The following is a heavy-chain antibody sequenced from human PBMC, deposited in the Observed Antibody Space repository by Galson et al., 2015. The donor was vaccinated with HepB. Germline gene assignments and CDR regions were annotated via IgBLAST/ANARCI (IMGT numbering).Heavy chain of an antibody. V-gene: IGHV3-23*01. CDR1: GFTFSSFA. J-gene: IGHJ6*03. CDR2: IIRDGTNT. D-gene: IGHD2-15*01. Sequence: SLRLSCAPSGFTFSSFAMTWVRQAPGKGLEWVSTIIRDGTNTYYADSVKGRFTISRDNSKNTLSLQMNSLRAEDTAVYYCAKDSFYCRGKPCLLMDVWGKGTTVTVSS. CDR3: AKDSFYCRGKPCLLMDV.